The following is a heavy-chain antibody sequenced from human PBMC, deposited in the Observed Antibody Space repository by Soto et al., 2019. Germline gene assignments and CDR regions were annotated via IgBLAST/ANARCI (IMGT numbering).Heavy chain of an antibody. CDR2: IIPIFGTA. Sequence: QVQLVQSGAEVKKPGSSVKVSCKASGGTFSSYAISWVRQAPGQGLEWMGGIIPIFGTANYAQKFQGRVTITADKSTSTAYMELSSLRSEDTAVYYCAREGPLSVXMAHNPAFDIWGQGTMVTVSS. D-gene: IGHD5-12*01. CDR3: AREGPLSVXMAHNPAFDI. CDR1: GGTFSSYA. J-gene: IGHJ3*02. V-gene: IGHV1-69*06.